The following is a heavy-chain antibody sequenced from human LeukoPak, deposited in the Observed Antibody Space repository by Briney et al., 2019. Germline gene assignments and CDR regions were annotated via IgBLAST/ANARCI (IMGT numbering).Heavy chain of an antibody. CDR1: GFTFSTFG. CDR2: INHAGST. Sequence: GSLRLSCVASGFTFSTFGMSWVRQAPGKGLEWIGEINHAGSTNYNPSLKSRVTISVDTSKNQFSLRLRSVTAADTAVYYCSLGGDFDYWGQGTLVTVSS. V-gene: IGHV4-34*08. CDR3: SLGGDFDY. J-gene: IGHJ4*02. D-gene: IGHD2-21*01.